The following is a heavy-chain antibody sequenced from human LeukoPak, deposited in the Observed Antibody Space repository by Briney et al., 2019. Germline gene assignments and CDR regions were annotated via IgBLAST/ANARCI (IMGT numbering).Heavy chain of an antibody. CDR1: GYTFTSYG. J-gene: IGHJ4*02. V-gene: IGHV1-18*01. D-gene: IGHD3-22*01. CDR2: IIAYNGNT. CDR3: ARDGITMIVVARMQGDY. Sequence: ASVKVSCKPSGYTFTSYGISGVRPTPEQGLEWMGWIIAYNGNTNYAQKLQGRVTMTTDTSTSTAYMELRSLRSDDTAVYYCARDGITMIVVARMQGDYWGQGTLVTVSS.